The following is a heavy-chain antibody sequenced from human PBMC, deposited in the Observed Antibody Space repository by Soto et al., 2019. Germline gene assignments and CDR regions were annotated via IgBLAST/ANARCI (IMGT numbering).Heavy chain of an antibody. J-gene: IGHJ4*02. Sequence: QVQLQESGPGLVKPSQTLSLTCTVSGGSISSGGYYWSWIRQHPGKGLEWIGYSYYSGSTYYNPSLKRRVTISVDTSKNQFSLKLSSVTAADTAVYYCARGYDSRAAAPLDYWGQGILVTVSS. D-gene: IGHD3-22*01. V-gene: IGHV4-31*03. CDR1: GGSISSGGYY. CDR3: ARGYDSRAAAPLDY. CDR2: SYYSGST.